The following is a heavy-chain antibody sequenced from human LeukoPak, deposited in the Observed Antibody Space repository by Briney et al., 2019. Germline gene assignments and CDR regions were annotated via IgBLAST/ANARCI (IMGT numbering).Heavy chain of an antibody. CDR1: GFTFSRYS. V-gene: IGHV3-23*01. D-gene: IGHD6-6*01. Sequence: SGTVAWPPSGFTFSRYSMSWVGPPAGNGLEWVSAISDSAGCTYHADSGNGRFTTTRDNSKNTVYLQMNSMRAEDTALDYCVSGVAYSSSSVYFDCWGQGTNVPVSS. CDR2: ISDSAGCT. CDR3: VSGVAYSSSSVYFDC. J-gene: IGHJ4*02.